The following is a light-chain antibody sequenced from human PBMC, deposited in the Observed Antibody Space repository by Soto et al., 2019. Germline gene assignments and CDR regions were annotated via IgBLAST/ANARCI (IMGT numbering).Light chain of an antibody. CDR1: SGSIASNY. CDR3: QSYDSSNQGV. Sequence: NFMLTQPHSVSESPGKTVTISCTRSSGSIASNYVQRYQQRPGSAPTTVIYEDNQRPSGVPDRFSGSIDSSSNSASLTISGLKTEDEADYYCQSYDSSNQGVFGGGTQLTVL. CDR2: EDN. J-gene: IGLJ2*01. V-gene: IGLV6-57*03.